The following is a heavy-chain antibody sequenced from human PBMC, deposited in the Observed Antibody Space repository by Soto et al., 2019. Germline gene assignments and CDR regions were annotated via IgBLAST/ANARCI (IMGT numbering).Heavy chain of an antibody. CDR3: ARDPTSGGWYRYFDY. CDR2: IKSDGSST. V-gene: IGHV3-74*01. D-gene: IGHD6-19*01. CDR1: GFTFSSYW. Sequence: GGSLRLSCAASGFTFSSYWMHWVRQAPGKGLVWVSRIKSDGSSTTYADSVKGRFTISRDNSKNTLYLQMNSLRAEDTAVYYCARDPTSGGWYRYFDYWGQGTLVTVSS. J-gene: IGHJ4*02.